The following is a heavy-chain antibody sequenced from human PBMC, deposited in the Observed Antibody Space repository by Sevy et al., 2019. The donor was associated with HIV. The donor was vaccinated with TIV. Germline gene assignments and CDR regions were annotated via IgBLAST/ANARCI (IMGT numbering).Heavy chain of an antibody. CDR2: IYPGDSDT. J-gene: IGHJ6*03. D-gene: IGHD6-13*01. V-gene: IGHV5-51*01. CDR3: ARLKSSYSSSWYGASDYYYYYYMDV. CDR1: GYSFTSYW. Sequence: GESLKISCKGSGYSFTSYWIGWVRQMPGKGLEWMGIIYPGDSDTRYSPSFQGQVTISADKSISTAYLQWSSLKASDIAMYYCARLKSSYSSSWYGASDYYYYYYMDVWGKGTTVTVSS.